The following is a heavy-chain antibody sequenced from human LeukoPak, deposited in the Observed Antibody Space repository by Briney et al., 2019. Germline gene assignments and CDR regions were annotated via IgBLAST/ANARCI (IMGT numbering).Heavy chain of an antibody. J-gene: IGHJ4*02. Sequence: TSETLSLTCAVYGGSFSGYYWSWIRQPPGKGLEWIGEINHSGSTNYNPSLKSRVTISVDTSKNQFSLKLSSVTAADTAVYYCARAQAVPVATFEYWGQGTLVTVSS. CDR3: ARAQAVPVATFEY. D-gene: IGHD2-2*01. CDR2: INHSGST. V-gene: IGHV4-34*01. CDR1: GGSFSGYY.